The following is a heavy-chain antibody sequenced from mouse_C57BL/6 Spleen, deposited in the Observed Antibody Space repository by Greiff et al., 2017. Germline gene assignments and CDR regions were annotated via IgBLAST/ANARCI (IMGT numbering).Heavy chain of an antibody. CDR1: GFSLTSYG. CDR3: ARDPLLLRPYWYFDV. V-gene: IGHV2-2*01. D-gene: IGHD1-1*01. J-gene: IGHJ1*03. Sequence: QVQLQQSGPGLVQPSQSLSITCTVSGFSLTSYGVHWVRQSPGKGLEWLGVIWSGGSTDYNAAFISRLSISKDNSKSQVFFKMNSLQADDTAIYYCARDPLLLRPYWYFDVWGTGTTVTVSS. CDR2: IWSGGST.